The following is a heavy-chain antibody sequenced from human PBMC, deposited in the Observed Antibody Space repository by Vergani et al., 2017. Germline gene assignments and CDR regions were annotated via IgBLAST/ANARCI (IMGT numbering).Heavy chain of an antibody. CDR3: ARVSVIGGNWELLRLIFDY. D-gene: IGHD1-26*01. CDR1: GGSISSYY. J-gene: IGHJ4*02. Sequence: QVQLQESGPGLVKPSETLSLTCTVSGGSISSYYWSWIRQPPGKGLEWIGYIYYSGSTNYNPSLKSRVTISVDTSKNQFSLKLSSVTAADTAVYYCARVSVIGGNWELLRLIFDYWGQGTLVTVSS. V-gene: IGHV4-59*01. CDR2: IYYSGST.